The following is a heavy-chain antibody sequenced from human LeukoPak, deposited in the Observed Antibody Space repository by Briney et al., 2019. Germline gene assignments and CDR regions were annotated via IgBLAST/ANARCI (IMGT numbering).Heavy chain of an antibody. CDR1: GFTFSSYA. Sequence: GGSLRLSCAASGFTFSSYAMHWVRQAPGKGLEWEAVISYDGSNRYYADSVKGRFTISRDNSKNTLYLQMDSLRAEDTAVYYCARDFISSSWYAYYYGMDVWGQGTTVTVSS. CDR3: ARDFISSSWYAYYYGMDV. D-gene: IGHD6-13*01. J-gene: IGHJ6*02. CDR2: ISYDGSNR. V-gene: IGHV3-30-3*01.